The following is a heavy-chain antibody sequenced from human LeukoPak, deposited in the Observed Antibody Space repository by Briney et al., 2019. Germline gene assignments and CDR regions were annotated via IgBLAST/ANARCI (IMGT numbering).Heavy chain of an antibody. CDR3: ARLRGYCSSTSCYTAYHYGMDV. V-gene: IGHV4-59*08. CDR1: GGSISSYY. D-gene: IGHD2-2*02. Sequence: PSETLSLTCTVSGGSISSYYWSWIRQPPGKGLEWIGYIYYSGSTNYNPSLKSRVTISVDTSKNQFSLKLSSVTAADTAVYYCARLRGYCSSTSCYTAYHYGMDVWAKGPRSPSP. CDR2: IYYSGST. J-gene: IGHJ6*02.